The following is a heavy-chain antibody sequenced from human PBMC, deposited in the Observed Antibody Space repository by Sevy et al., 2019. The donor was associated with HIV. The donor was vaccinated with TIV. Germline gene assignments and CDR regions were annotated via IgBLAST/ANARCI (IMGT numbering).Heavy chain of an antibody. CDR2: LSFGCGKI. CDR1: GFAFYDYS. V-gene: IGHV3-23*01. J-gene: IGHJ4*02. CDR3: AREGCTRPHDY. D-gene: IGHD2-8*01. Sequence: GGSLRLSCAASGFAFYDYSMSWIRQAPGKGLEWVATLSFGCGKINYADSVKGRFTISRDKSKNSFYLQMDNLRVEDTALYYCAREGCTRPHDYWGQGPRVTVSS.